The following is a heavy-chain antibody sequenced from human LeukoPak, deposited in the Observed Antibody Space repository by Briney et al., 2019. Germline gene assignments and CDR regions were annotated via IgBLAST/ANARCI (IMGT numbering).Heavy chain of an antibody. D-gene: IGHD1-26*01. J-gene: IGHJ4*02. CDR2: IYSGGST. CDR3: ARGLSGSCPDFDY. CDR1: GFTVSSNY. Sequence: GGSLRLSCAASGFTVSSNYMSWVRQAPGKGLEWVSVIYSGGSTYYADSVKGRFTISRDNSKNTLYLQMNSLRAEDTAVYYCARGLSGSCPDFDYWGQGTLVTVSS. V-gene: IGHV3-53*01.